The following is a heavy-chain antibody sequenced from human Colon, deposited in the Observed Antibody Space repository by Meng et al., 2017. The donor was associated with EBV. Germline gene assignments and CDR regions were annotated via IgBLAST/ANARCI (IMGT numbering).Heavy chain of an antibody. J-gene: IGHJ4*02. CDR1: GDSVRSVTW. CDR3: ARVVRYQLLRFFDY. D-gene: IGHD2-2*01. CDR2: IYHGGSP. V-gene: IGHV4-4*02. Sequence: QGQLQEPGPERVKPSGTLSLTCAVSGDSVRSVTWWTWVRQPPGKGLEWIGEIYHGGSPNYNPSLESRVTISVDKSKNQFSLDLTSVTAADTAVYFCARVVRYQLLRFFDYWGQGILVTVSS.